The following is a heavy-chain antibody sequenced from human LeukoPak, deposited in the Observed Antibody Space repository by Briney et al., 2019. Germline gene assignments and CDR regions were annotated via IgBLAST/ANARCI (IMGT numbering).Heavy chain of an antibody. CDR1: GFTFSTYG. V-gene: IGHV3-30*02. Sequence: PGGSLSLSCAASGFTFSTYGIHWVRQAPGKGLEWVAFIRYDGTNKWYADSVKGRFTISRDNSKNMLYLQMNSLRAEDTAVYHCAKDRDYGDYPSAYYYYMDVWGKGTTVTVSS. D-gene: IGHD4-17*01. CDR3: AKDRDYGDYPSAYYYYMDV. CDR2: IRYDGTNK. J-gene: IGHJ6*03.